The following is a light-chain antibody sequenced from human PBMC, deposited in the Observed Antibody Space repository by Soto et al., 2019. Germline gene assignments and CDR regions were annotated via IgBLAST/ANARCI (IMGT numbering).Light chain of an antibody. CDR2: KAS. V-gene: IGKV1-5*03. J-gene: IGKJ1*01. CDR1: QTISSW. Sequence: DIRMTQSPSTLSGSVGERVTMTCRASQTISSWLSWYQQKPGKAPKLLIYKASTLKSGVPSRFSGSGSGTEFTLTISSLQPDDFATYYCQHYNSYSEAFGQGTKVDIK. CDR3: QHYNSYSEA.